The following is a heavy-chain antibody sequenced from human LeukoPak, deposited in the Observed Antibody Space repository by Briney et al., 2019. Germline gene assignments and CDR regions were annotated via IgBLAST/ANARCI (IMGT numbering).Heavy chain of an antibody. D-gene: IGHD3-22*01. CDR2: INPNSGGT. CDR1: GYTFTGYY. V-gene: IGHV1-2*02. J-gene: IGHJ5*02. Sequence: ASVKVSCKASGYTFTGYYMHWVRQAPGQGLEWMGWINPNSGGTNYAQKFQGRVTMTRDTSISTAYMELSRLRSDDTAVYYCAREYDSSGRPNWFDPWGQGTLDTVS. CDR3: AREYDSSGRPNWFDP.